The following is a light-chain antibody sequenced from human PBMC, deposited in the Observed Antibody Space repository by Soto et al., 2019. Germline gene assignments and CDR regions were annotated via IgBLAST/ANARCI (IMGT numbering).Light chain of an antibody. Sequence: QSALTQPPSVSASPGQSVTISCTGTSSDVGSYDRVSWYQQPPGTAPKLMIYEVSNRPSGVPDRFSGSKSGNTASLTISGLQAEHEADYFCASYTTSSAFVVFGGGTQLTV. CDR3: ASYTTSSAFVV. CDR1: SSDVGSYDR. CDR2: EVS. J-gene: IGLJ2*01. V-gene: IGLV2-18*02.